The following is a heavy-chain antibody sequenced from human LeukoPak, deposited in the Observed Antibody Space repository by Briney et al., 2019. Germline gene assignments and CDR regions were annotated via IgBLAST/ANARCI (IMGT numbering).Heavy chain of an antibody. D-gene: IGHD6-6*01. CDR2: INHSGST. J-gene: IGHJ4*02. V-gene: IGHV4-34*01. CDR3: ARPGVRQYRAPLGY. CDR1: GGSFSGYY. Sequence: PSETLSLTCAVYGGSFSGYYWSWIRQPPGKGLEWIGEINHSGSTNYNPSLKSRVTISVDTSKNQFSLKLSSVTAADTAVYYCARPGVRQYRAPLGYWGQGTLVTVSS.